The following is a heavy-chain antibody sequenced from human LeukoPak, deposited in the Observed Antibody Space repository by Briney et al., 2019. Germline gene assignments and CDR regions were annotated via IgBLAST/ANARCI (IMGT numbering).Heavy chain of an antibody. D-gene: IGHD6-13*01. CDR3: AKTLSGSWETEYFQH. J-gene: IGHJ1*01. CDR2: ISGSGGST. V-gene: IGHV3-23*01. CDR1: GFTFSRHW. Sequence: PGGSLRLSCAASGFTFSRHWMSWVRQAPGKGLEWVSAISGSGGSTYYADSVKGRFTISRDNSKNTLYLQMNSLRAEDTAVYYCAKTLSGSWETEYFQHWGQGTLVTVSS.